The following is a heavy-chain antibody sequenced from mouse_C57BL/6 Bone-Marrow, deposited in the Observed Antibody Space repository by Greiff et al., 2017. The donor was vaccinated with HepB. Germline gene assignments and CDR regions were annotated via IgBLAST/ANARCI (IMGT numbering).Heavy chain of an antibody. Sequence: EVKLMESGPELVKPGASVKISCKASGYSFTGYYMDWVKQSHGNILDWIGYIYPYNGVSSYNQKFKGKATLTVDKSSSTAYMELRSLTSEDSAVYYCARRLRRGGYYAMDYWGQGTSVTVSS. CDR1: GYSFTGYY. CDR3: ARRLRRGGYYAMDY. CDR2: IYPYNGVS. J-gene: IGHJ4*01. V-gene: IGHV1-31*01. D-gene: IGHD2-4*01.